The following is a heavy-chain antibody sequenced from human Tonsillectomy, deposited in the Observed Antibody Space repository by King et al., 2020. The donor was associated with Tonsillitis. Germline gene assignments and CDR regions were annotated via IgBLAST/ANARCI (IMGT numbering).Heavy chain of an antibody. CDR1: GYTFTSYG. J-gene: IGHJ4*02. V-gene: IGHV1-18*01. CDR2: ISGYNGNT. CDR3: ARVWISPGGYYVSGSYGDY. D-gene: IGHD3-10*01. Sequence: VQLVQSGAEVKKPGASVKVSCKASGYTFTSYGISWVRQAPGQGLEWMGWISGYNGNTNYVQKLQGRVTMTTDTSTDTAYMELRSLRSDDTAVYYCARVWISPGGYYVSGSYGDYWGQGTLVTVSS.